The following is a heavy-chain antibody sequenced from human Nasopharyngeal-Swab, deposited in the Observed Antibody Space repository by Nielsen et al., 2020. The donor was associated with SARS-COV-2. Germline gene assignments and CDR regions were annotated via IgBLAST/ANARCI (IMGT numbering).Heavy chain of an antibody. V-gene: IGHV4-59*13. D-gene: IGHD3-22*01. Sequence: SETLSLTCTVSGGSISSYYWSWLRQPPGKGLEWIGYIYYSGSTNYNPSLKSRVTISVDTSKNQFSLKLSSVTAADTAVYYCARDRLLYDSSGYLGFDIWGQGTMVTVSS. CDR2: IYYSGST. CDR3: ARDRLLYDSSGYLGFDI. J-gene: IGHJ3*02. CDR1: GGSISSYY.